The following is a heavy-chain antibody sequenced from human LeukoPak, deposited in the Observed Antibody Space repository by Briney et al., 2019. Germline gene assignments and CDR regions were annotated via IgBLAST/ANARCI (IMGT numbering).Heavy chain of an antibody. J-gene: IGHJ4*02. V-gene: IGHV1-18*01. Sequence: ASVKVSCKASGYTFTSYGISWVRQAPGQGLEWMGWISAYNGDTNYAQKLQGRVTMTTDTSTSTAYMELSSLRSEDTAVYYCARGSGQLLYPGYFDYWGQGTLVTVSS. CDR2: ISAYNGDT. CDR3: ARGSGQLLYPGYFDY. CDR1: GYTFTSYG. D-gene: IGHD3-10*01.